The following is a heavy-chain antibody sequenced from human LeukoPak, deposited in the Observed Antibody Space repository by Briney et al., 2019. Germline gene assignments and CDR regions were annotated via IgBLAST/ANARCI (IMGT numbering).Heavy chain of an antibody. V-gene: IGHV1-2*02. D-gene: IGHD3-10*01. J-gene: IGHJ3*02. CDR2: INPNTGGP. CDR1: GYTFRGYY. Sequence: ASVKVSCKTSGYTFRGYYLHWVRQAPGRGLEWMGWINPNTGGPNYAQKFQGRVTMTRDTSIGTAYMDMSSLRSDDTAVYYCARNLWFGESSDAFDMWGQGTMVTVSS. CDR3: ARNLWFGESSDAFDM.